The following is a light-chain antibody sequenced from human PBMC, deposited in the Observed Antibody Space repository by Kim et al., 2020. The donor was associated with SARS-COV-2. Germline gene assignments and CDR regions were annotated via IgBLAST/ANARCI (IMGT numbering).Light chain of an antibody. CDR1: QRINTY. CDR2: AAS. CDR3: QQSNITPFS. Sequence: SASVGDRVTRPGRASQRINTYLNWFPQKPGKAPNLLIYAASSLESGVPSRFSGSGFGPDFTLPISSLQCEDSATYYCQQSNITPFSFGQGTKLEI. V-gene: IGKV1-39*01. J-gene: IGKJ2*03.